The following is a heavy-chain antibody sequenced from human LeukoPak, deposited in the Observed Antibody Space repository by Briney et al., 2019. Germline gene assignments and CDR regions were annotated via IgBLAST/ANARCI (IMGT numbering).Heavy chain of an antibody. D-gene: IGHD2-15*01. J-gene: IGHJ5*02. CDR1: GLTLSNCW. CDR3: AKEVVVAATPADWFDP. Sequence: GGSLRLSCAASGLTLSNCWMHWVRQAPGKGLVWVSRMNSDGSGTSYADSVKGRFTISRDNAKNTLYLQMNSLRAEDTGVYYCAKEVVVAATPADWFDPWGQGTLVTVFS. CDR2: MNSDGSGT. V-gene: IGHV3-74*01.